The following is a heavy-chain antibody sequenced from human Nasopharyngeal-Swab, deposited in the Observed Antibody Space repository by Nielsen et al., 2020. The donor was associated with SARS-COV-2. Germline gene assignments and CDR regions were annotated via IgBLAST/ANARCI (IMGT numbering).Heavy chain of an antibody. CDR2: ISSSGGTI. CDR3: AREVDSYDSSGYWSF. D-gene: IGHD3-22*01. Sequence: GESLKISCAASGFSFSDYYMSWIRQAPGKGLEWISYISSSGGTIYSADSVKGRFTISRGNAKNSLYLQMNSLRAEDSAVYYCAREVDSYDSSGYWSFWGQGTLVTVSS. CDR1: GFSFSDYY. V-gene: IGHV3-11*04. J-gene: IGHJ4*02.